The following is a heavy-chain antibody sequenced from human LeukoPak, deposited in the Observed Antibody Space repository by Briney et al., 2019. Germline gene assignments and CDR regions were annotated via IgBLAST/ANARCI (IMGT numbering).Heavy chain of an antibody. CDR3: ASLTTADAFDI. J-gene: IGHJ3*02. CDR2: INHSGGT. Sequence: SSETLSLTCAAYGGSFSGYYWSWIRQPPGKRLEWTGEINHSGGTNYNPSLKSRVTISVDTAKNQFSLKLSSVTAADTAVFYCASLTTADAFDIWGQGTMVTVSS. D-gene: IGHD3-22*01. CDR1: GGSFSGYY. V-gene: IGHV4-34*01.